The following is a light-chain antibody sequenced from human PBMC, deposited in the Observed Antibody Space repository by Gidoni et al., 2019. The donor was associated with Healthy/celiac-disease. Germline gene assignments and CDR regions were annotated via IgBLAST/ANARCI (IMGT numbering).Light chain of an antibody. CDR2: DVS. Sequence: QSALTQPSSVSGSPGQSIPISCTGTSSDVGGYNYVYWYQQHPGKAHTLMIYDVSNRSSGVANRFSGSKSGNTASLTISGLQAEDEADYYCSSYTSSSTLWVFGGGTKRTVL. V-gene: IGLV2-14*03. CDR1: SSDVGGYNY. J-gene: IGLJ3*02. CDR3: SSYTSSSTLWV.